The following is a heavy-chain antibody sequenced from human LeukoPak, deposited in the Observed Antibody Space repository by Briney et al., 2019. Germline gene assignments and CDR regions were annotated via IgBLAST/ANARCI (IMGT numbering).Heavy chain of an antibody. V-gene: IGHV3-23*01. CDR2: ISGSGGST. J-gene: IGHJ4*02. D-gene: IGHD3-10*01. Sequence: GGSLRLSCAASGFTFSSYAMSWVRQAPGKGLEWVSAISGSGGSTYYADSVKGRFTISRDNSKNTLCLQMNSLRAEDTAVYYCAKDSGYYGSGSYFDYWGQGTLVTVSS. CDR3: AKDSGYYGSGSYFDY. CDR1: GFTFSSYA.